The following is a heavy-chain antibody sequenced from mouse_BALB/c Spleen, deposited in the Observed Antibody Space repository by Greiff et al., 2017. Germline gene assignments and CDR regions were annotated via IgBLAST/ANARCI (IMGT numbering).Heavy chain of an antibody. V-gene: IGHV5-6-5*01. CDR2: ISSGGST. CDR3: ARLATTVVATPFDY. D-gene: IGHD1-1*01. Sequence: DVKLVESGGGLVKPGGSLKLSCAASGFTFSSYAMSWVRQTPEKRLEWVASISSGGSTYYPDSVKGRFTISRDNARNILYLQMSSLRSEDTAMYYCARLATTVVATPFDYWGQGTTLTVSS. J-gene: IGHJ2*01. CDR1: GFTFSSYA.